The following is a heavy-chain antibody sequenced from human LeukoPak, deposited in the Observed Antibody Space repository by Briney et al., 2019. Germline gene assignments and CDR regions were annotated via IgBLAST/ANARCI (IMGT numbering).Heavy chain of an antibody. V-gene: IGHV3-30*02. CDR1: GFVFDNYG. D-gene: IGHD4-17*01. Sequence: GGSLRLSCVASGFVFDNYGMDWVRQAPGLGLEWVAFIRYSGSRKYYADSVKGRFTISRDNAKNSLYLQMNSLRAEDTAMYYCARVYGDYFDYWGQGTLVTVSS. CDR2: IRYSGSRK. CDR3: ARVYGDYFDY. J-gene: IGHJ4*02.